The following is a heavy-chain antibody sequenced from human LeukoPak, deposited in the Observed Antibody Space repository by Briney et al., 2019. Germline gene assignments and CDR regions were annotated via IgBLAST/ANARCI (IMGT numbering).Heavy chain of an antibody. CDR2: IYSGGST. CDR1: GFTVSSNY. CDR3: AKDPGYSSSWYYFDY. J-gene: IGHJ4*02. Sequence: SGGSLRLSCAASGFTVSSNYMSWVRQAPGKGLEWVSVIYSGGSTYYADSVKGRFTISRDNSKNTLYLQMNSLRAEDTAVYYCAKDPGYSSSWYYFDYWGQGTLVTVSS. V-gene: IGHV3-53*01. D-gene: IGHD6-13*01.